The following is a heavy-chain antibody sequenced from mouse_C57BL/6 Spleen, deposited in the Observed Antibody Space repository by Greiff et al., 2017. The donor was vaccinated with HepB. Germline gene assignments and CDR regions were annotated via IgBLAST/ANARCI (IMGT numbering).Heavy chain of an antibody. J-gene: IGHJ3*01. V-gene: IGHV1-80*01. CDR3: AREGYYYGSSYGFAY. Sequence: QVQLQQSGAELVKPGASVKISCKASGYAFSSYWMNWVKQRPGKGLEWIGQIYPGDGDTNYNGKFKGKATLTADKSSSTAYMQLSSLPSEDSAVYFCAREGYYYGSSYGFAYWGQGTLVTVSA. CDR2: IYPGDGDT. CDR1: GYAFSSYW. D-gene: IGHD1-1*01.